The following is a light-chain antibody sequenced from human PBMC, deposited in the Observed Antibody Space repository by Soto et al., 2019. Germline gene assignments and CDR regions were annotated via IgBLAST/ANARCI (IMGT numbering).Light chain of an antibody. Sequence: DIQMTQSPSTLSASVGDRVTITCRASQSISSWLAWYQQKPGKAPKLLIYKASSLESGVPSRFSGSGSGTEFTLTISSLQPDYFATYYCQQYNSYATFGQGTKVEIK. J-gene: IGKJ1*01. CDR3: QQYNSYAT. V-gene: IGKV1-5*03. CDR1: QSISSW. CDR2: KAS.